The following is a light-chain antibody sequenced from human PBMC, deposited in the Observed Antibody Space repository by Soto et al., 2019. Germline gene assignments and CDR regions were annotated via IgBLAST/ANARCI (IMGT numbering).Light chain of an antibody. V-gene: IGLV2-14*01. Sequence: QSVLTQPASVSGSPGQPITISCTGTSSDVGGYNHVSWYQQHPGKAPKVMIYDVSNRPSGVSNRFSGSKSGNTASLTISGLQPEDEADYYCNSYTTSSTYVFGTGTKLTVL. CDR2: DVS. CDR3: NSYTTSSTYV. CDR1: SSDVGGYNH. J-gene: IGLJ1*01.